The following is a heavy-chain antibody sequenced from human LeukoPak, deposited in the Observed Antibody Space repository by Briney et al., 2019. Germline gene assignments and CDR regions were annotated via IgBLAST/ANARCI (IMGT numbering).Heavy chain of an antibody. Sequence: GGSLRLSCAASGFTFSDHHMDWVRQAPGKGLEWVANIKQDGSEKYYVDSVKGRFTISRDNTKNSLYLQVSSLRAEDTAVYYCAREAAAAHSDYWGQGTLVIVSS. V-gene: IGHV3-7*05. CDR2: IKQDGSEK. D-gene: IGHD6-13*01. CDR3: AREAAAAHSDY. J-gene: IGHJ4*02. CDR1: GFTFSDHH.